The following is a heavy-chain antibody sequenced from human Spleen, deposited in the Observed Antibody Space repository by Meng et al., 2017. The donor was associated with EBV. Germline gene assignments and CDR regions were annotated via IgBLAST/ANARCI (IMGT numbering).Heavy chain of an antibody. CDR3: ARDIQWTTETDGGGWFDP. CDR2: VYFSGST. Sequence: QGQLQEWGPGPVKPSETPSLTCTFPGASISTGSYYWTWIRQTPGKGLEWLGYVYFSGSTNYNPSLKSRVTISLDTSKKQFSLKLSSVTAADTAVYYCARDIQWTTETDGGGWFDPWGQGTLVTVSS. V-gene: IGHV4-61*01. J-gene: IGHJ5*02. D-gene: IGHD4-17*01. CDR1: GASISTGSYY.